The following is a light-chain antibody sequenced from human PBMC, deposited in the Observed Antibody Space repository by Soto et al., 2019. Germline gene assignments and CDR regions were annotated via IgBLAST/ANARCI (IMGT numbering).Light chain of an antibody. Sequence: EIVMTQSPATLSVSPGERGTLSCRASQSVRSNVAWYQQKPGQAPRLLIYGASTRATGLPARFSGSGSGTDFTLTISSLQSEDFAVYYCQQYNTWPPITFGQGTRLEIK. V-gene: IGKV3-15*01. CDR1: QSVRSN. J-gene: IGKJ5*01. CDR3: QQYNTWPPIT. CDR2: GAS.